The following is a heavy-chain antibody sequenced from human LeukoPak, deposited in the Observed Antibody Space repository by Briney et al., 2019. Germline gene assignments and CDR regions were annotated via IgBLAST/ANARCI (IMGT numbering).Heavy chain of an antibody. CDR3: AGAIAAAASFDY. J-gene: IGHJ4*02. V-gene: IGHV1-46*01. Sequence: ASVNVSCKASGYTFTSYYMPWVRHAPAQGLEWMGIINPSGGSTSYAQKFQGRVTMTRDTSTSTVYMELSSLRSEDTAVYYCAGAIAAAASFDYWGQGTLVTVSS. CDR1: GYTFTSYY. D-gene: IGHD6-13*01. CDR2: INPSGGST.